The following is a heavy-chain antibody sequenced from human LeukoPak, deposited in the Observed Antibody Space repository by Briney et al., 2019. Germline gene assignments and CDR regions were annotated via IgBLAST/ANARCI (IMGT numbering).Heavy chain of an antibody. V-gene: IGHV3-7*01. CDR1: GFRFSDYW. CDR2: IKEDGSQE. D-gene: IGHD3-3*01. CDR3: ARLNYDFWSGVWEGYYMDV. Sequence: GGSLRLSCVASGFRFSDYWMTWVRQAAGKGLEWVANIKEDGSQEEYVDSVRGRFTISRDNAKNSLYLQVNSLRAEDTAVYYCARLNYDFWSGVWEGYYMDVWGKGTTVTVSS. J-gene: IGHJ6*03.